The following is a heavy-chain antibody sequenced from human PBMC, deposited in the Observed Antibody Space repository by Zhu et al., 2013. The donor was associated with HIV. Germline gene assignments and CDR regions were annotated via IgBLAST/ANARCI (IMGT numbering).Heavy chain of an antibody. D-gene: IGHD3-22*01. J-gene: IGHJ4*02. V-gene: IGHV1-69*01. CDR1: GGTFSSYA. CDR2: IIPIFGTA. CDR3: ARDTRAAVNYYDSSGYYDY. Sequence: QVQLVQSGAEVKKPGSSVKVSCKASGGTFSSYAISWVRQAPGQGLEWMGGIIPIFGTANYAQKFQGRVTITADESTSTAYMELSSLRSEDTAVYYCARDTRAAVNYYDSSGYYDYWGQGTLVTVSS.